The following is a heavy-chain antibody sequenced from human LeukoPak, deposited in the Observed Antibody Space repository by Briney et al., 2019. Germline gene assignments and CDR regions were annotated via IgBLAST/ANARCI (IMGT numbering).Heavy chain of an antibody. Sequence: GGSLTLSCAASGLTVSSNYMSWVRQAPGKGLEWVSVIYSGGSTYYADSVKGRFTNSRDNSKNTLYLQMNSLRAEDTAVYYCARDQDGGSYPWAHYYYGMDVWGQGTTVTVSS. CDR3: ARDQDGGSYPWAHYYYGMDV. CDR1: GLTVSSNY. CDR2: IYSGGST. J-gene: IGHJ6*02. D-gene: IGHD1-26*01. V-gene: IGHV3-53*01.